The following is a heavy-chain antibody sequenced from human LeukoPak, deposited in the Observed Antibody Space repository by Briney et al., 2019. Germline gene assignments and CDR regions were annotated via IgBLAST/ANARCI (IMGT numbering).Heavy chain of an antibody. CDR2: IYYSGST. CDR1: GGSISSGDYY. CDR3: ARTHSDCSSTSCYSVANYYFDY. D-gene: IGHD2-2*01. J-gene: IGHJ4*02. Sequence: SETLSLTCTVSGGSISSGDYYWSWIRQPPGKGLEWIGYIYYSGSTYYNPSLKSRVTISVDTSKNQFSLKLSSVTAADTAVYYCARTHSDCSSTSCYSVANYYFDYWGQGTLATVSS. V-gene: IGHV4-30-4*08.